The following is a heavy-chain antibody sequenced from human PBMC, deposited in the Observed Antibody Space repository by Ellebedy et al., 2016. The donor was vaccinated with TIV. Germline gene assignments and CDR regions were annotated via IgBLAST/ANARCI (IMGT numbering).Heavy chain of an antibody. CDR2: LIPVFGTT. Sequence: AASVKVSCKASGGTFNTYGITWVRQPPGQGLEWMGGLIPVFGTTKYAQKFQGRVTITADESTSTAYMELSSLRSEDTAVYYCARSYNVLTAYYSFDYWGQGTLVTVSS. CDR3: ARSYNVLTAYYSFDY. V-gene: IGHV1-69*13. J-gene: IGHJ4*02. CDR1: GGTFNTYG. D-gene: IGHD3-9*01.